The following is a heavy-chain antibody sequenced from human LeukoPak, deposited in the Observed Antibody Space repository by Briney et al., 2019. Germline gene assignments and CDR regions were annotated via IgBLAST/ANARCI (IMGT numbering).Heavy chain of an antibody. J-gene: IGHJ4*02. CDR3: ARPLGITMVRGVTEIDY. CDR2: INHSGST. Sequence: SETLSLTCAVYGGSFSGYYWSWIRQPPGKGLEWIGEINHSGSTNYNPSLKSRVTISVDTSKNQFSLKLSSVTAADTAVYYCARPLGITMVRGVTEIDYWGQGTLVTVSS. D-gene: IGHD3-10*01. V-gene: IGHV4-34*01. CDR1: GGSFSGYY.